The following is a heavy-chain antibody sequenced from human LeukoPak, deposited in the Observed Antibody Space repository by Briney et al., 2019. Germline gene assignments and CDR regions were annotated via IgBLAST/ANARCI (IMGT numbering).Heavy chain of an antibody. CDR3: ARSRIVGDGYSYGY. CDR1: GGSISSYY. Sequence: KPSETLSLTCTVSGGSISSYYWSWIRQPPGKGLEWIGSMYYSGSTNYNPSLKSRVTISLDTSKNQFSLKLNSVTNADTAVYYCARSRIVGDGYSYGYWGQGILVTVSS. CDR2: MYYSGST. V-gene: IGHV4-59*01. J-gene: IGHJ4*02. D-gene: IGHD5-24*01.